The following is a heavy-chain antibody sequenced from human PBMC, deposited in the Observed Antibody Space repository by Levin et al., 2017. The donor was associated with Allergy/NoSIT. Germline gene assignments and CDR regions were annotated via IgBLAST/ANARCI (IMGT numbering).Heavy chain of an antibody. CDR3: AGTFRRVGATSDAFDI. J-gene: IGHJ3*02. V-gene: IGHV1-69*02. CDR1: GGTFSSYT. CDR2: IIPILGIA. Sequence: GGSLRLSCKASGGTFSSYTISWVRQAPGQGLEWMGRIIPILGIANYAQKFQGRVTITADKSTSTAYMELSSLRSEDTAVYYCAGTFRRVGATSDAFDIWGQGTMVTVSS. D-gene: IGHD1-26*01.